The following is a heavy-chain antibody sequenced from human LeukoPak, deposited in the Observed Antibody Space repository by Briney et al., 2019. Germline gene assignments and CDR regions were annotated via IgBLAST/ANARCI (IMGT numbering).Heavy chain of an antibody. CDR3: ARGLLRYFDWLFPPRYYYYMDV. CDR2: IYYSGST. Sequence: PSETLSLTCTVSGYSISSGYYWGWIRQPPGKGLEWIGSIYYSGSTYYNPSLKSPVTISVDTSKNQFSLKLSSVTAADTAVYYCARGLLRYFDWLFPPRYYYYMDVWGKGTTVTVSS. J-gene: IGHJ6*03. V-gene: IGHV4-38-2*02. CDR1: GYSISSGYY. D-gene: IGHD3-9*01.